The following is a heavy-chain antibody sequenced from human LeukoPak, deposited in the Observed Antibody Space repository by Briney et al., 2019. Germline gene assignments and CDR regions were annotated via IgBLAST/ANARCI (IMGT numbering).Heavy chain of an antibody. CDR1: GYTFISYY. J-gene: IGHJ6*02. D-gene: IGHD2-21*02. CDR3: ARARGVTVLYYYYGMDV. CDR2: INPSSGSP. Sequence: GASVKVSCKASGYTFISYYIHWVRQAPGQGLEWVGVINPSSGSPSYAQNFQGRVTMTRDTSTSTVYMELSSLRPEDTAVYYCARARGVTVLYYYYGMDVWGQGTTVTVSS. V-gene: IGHV1-46*01.